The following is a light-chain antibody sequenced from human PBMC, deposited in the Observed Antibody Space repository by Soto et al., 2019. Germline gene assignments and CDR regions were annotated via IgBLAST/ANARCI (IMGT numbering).Light chain of an antibody. CDR3: QHRSSWPGA. Sequence: EIVLTQSPDTLSLSPGERATLSCRASQFVSSSYLAWYQQKPGQAPRLLIFAASSRATGIPDRFSGSGSGTDFTLTISRLEPEDFAVYYCQHRSSWPGAFGPGTKVDIK. J-gene: IGKJ3*01. CDR1: QFVSSSY. CDR2: AAS. V-gene: IGKV3D-20*02.